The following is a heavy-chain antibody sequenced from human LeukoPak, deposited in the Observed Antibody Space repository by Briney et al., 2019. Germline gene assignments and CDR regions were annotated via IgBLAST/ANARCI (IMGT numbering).Heavy chain of an antibody. CDR2: ISGSGGST. Sequence: GGSLRLSCAASGFTFSSYAMRWVRQAPGKRLEWVSAISGSGGSTYYADSVKGRFTISRDNSKNTLYLQMNSLRAEDTAVYYCAKDHWALGGSYYYDYWGQGTLVTVSS. V-gene: IGHV3-23*01. CDR3: AKDHWALGGSYYYDY. J-gene: IGHJ4*02. CDR1: GFTFSSYA. D-gene: IGHD1-26*01.